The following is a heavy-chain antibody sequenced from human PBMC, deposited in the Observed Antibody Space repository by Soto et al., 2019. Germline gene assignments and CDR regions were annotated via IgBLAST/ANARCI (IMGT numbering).Heavy chain of an antibody. V-gene: IGHV5-10-1*01. D-gene: IGHD3-22*01. CDR3: ARLTLAHDSSGYPLFDY. CDR2: IDPTDSYT. Sequence: GESLKISFEASGYSVTTYWISWVRQMPGKGLECMGRIDPTDSYTDYGPSFEGHVTMSVDRSTTTAYLAWSSLKASDSAMYYCARLTLAHDSSGYPLFDYWGLGTLVTVSS. J-gene: IGHJ4*02. CDR1: GYSVTTYW.